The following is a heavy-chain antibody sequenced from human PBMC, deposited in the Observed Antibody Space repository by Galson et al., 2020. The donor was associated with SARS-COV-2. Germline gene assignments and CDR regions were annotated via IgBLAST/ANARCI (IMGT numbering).Heavy chain of an antibody. D-gene: IGHD6-13*01. CDR3: ARMIAAEGTFLGDYYYGMDV. J-gene: IGHJ6*02. CDR1: GFSLSTSGMC. V-gene: IGHV2-70*01. CDR2: IDWDDDK. Sequence: SGPTLVKPTQTLTLTCTFSGFSLSTSGMCVSWIRQPPGKALEWLALIDWDDDKYYSTSLKTRLTISKDTSKNQVVLTMTNMDPVDTATYYCARMIAAEGTFLGDYYYGMDVWGQGTTVTVSS.